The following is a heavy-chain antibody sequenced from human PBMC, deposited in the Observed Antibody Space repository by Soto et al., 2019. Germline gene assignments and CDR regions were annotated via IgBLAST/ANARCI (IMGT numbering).Heavy chain of an antibody. CDR1: GDSISNYY. CDR2: IYYSGTT. V-gene: IGHV4-59*08. Sequence: QVQLQESGPGLVKPSETLSLTCTVSGDSISNYYWTWIRQPPGKGLEWIGYIYYSGTTNYNPSLXSXXTMSVDTSKNQFSLKLSSVTAADTAVYYCARQLITWGQGILVTVSS. J-gene: IGHJ4*02. CDR3: ARQLIT.